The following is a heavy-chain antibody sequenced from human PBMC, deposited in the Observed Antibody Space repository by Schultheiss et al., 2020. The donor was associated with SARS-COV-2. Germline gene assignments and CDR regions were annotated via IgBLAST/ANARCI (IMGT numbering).Heavy chain of an antibody. J-gene: IGHJ4*02. CDR1: GYTFTGYY. CDR3: ARVAYNWNYVPFDY. Sequence: ASVKVSCKASGYTFTGYYMHWVRQAPGQGLEWMGWINPNSGGTNYAQKFQGRVTMTRDTSISTAYMELSRLRSDDTAVYYCARVAYNWNYVPFDYWGQGTLVTVSS. CDR2: INPNSGGT. D-gene: IGHD1-7*01. V-gene: IGHV1-2*02.